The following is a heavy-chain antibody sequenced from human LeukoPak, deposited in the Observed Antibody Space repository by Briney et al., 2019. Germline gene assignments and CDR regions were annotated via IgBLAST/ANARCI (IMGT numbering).Heavy chain of an antibody. Sequence: SETLSLTCAVYGGSFSGYYWSWIRQPPGKGLEWIGEINHSGSTNYNPSLKSRVTISVDTSKNQFSLKLSSVTAADTAVYYCARAGGIAVAGVPYYYYYYGMDVWGRGTTVTVSS. J-gene: IGHJ6*02. D-gene: IGHD6-19*01. CDR3: ARAGGIAVAGVPYYYYYYGMDV. CDR1: GGSFSGYY. CDR2: INHSGST. V-gene: IGHV4-34*01.